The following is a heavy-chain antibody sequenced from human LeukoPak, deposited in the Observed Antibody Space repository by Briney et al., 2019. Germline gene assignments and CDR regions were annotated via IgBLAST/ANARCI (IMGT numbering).Heavy chain of an antibody. CDR3: ARAPYDSSGPLDY. V-gene: IGHV3-30*19. J-gene: IGHJ4*02. CDR2: ISYDGSNK. CDR1: GFTFSSSG. D-gene: IGHD3-22*01. Sequence: PGGSLRLSCAASGFTFSSSGLHWVRQAPGKGLEWVAVISYDGSNKYYADSVKGRFTISRDNSKNTLYLQMNSLRAEDTAVYYCARAPYDSSGPLDYWGQGTLVTVSS.